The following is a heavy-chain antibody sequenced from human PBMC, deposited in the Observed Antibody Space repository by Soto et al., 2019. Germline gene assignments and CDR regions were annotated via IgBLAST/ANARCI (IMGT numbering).Heavy chain of an antibody. D-gene: IGHD3-10*01. J-gene: IGHJ4*02. CDR3: QRVRYYYGSGSGTFDY. CDR2: INSDGSST. CDR1: GFTFSSYW. Sequence: EVQLVESGGGLVQPGGSLRLSCAASGFTFSSYWMHWVRQAPGKGLVWVSRINSDGSSTSYADSVKGRFTISRDNAKSPQHLPMSSLRAEETTVYYCQRVRYYYGSGSGTFDYWGQGEPVTVS. V-gene: IGHV3-74*01.